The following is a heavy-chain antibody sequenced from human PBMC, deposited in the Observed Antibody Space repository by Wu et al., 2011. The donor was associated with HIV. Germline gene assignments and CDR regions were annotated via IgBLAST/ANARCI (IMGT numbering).Heavy chain of an antibody. CDR2: ISAYNGAR. V-gene: IGHV1-18*01. J-gene: IGHJ4*02. CDR3: ARGGSWYGDFFDF. Sequence: QVQLVQSGTEVKKPGASVKVSCKASGYIFDRYGFSWIRQAPGQGLEWMGWISAYNGARNYAQKFQDRVNMTTDTSTTTAYMELTSLTLDDTAVYFCARGGSWYGDFFDFWGQGTLVTVSS. D-gene: IGHD6-13*01. CDR1: GYIFDRYG.